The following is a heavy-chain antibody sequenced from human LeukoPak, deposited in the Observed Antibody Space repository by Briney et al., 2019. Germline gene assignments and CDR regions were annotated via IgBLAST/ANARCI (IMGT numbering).Heavy chain of an antibody. V-gene: IGHV4-4*02. CDR3: ARDKDSGGYHRAPLSY. CDR2: IYHSGST. J-gene: IGHJ4*02. CDR1: GGSISTTNW. D-gene: IGHD3-22*01. Sequence: PSGTLSLTCVVSGGSISTTNWWSWVRQPPGKGLEWIGEIYHSGSTNYNPSLKSRVTISVDKSKNRFSLKLNSVTAADTAVYYCARDKDSGGYHRAPLSYWGQGILVTVSS.